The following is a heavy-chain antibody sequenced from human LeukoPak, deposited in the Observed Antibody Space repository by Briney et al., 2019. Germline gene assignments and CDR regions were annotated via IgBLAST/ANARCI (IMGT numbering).Heavy chain of an antibody. CDR3: ARHSGWYLRLASLDL. CDR2: ISSSSTYV. Sequence: GGSLRLSCAASGFTFRTYSMNWVRQAPGKGLEWVSSISSSSTYVYYADSVKGRFTISRDDAKNSLYLQMNSLRAEDTAVYYCARHSGWYLRLASLDLWGRGTLVTVSS. J-gene: IGHJ2*01. D-gene: IGHD6-19*01. V-gene: IGHV3-21*01. CDR1: GFTFRTYS.